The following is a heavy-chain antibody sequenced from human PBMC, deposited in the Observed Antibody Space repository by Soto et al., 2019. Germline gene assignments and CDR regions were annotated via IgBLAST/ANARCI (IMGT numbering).Heavy chain of an antibody. Sequence: GASVKVSCKASGGTFSSYAISWVRQAPGQGLEWMGGIIPIFGTANYAQKFQGRVTITADKSTSTAYMELSSLRSDDTAVYYCARAKGLFSYYYGMDVWSQGTTVTVSS. V-gene: IGHV1-69*06. J-gene: IGHJ6*02. CDR3: ARAKGLFSYYYGMDV. D-gene: IGHD3-22*01. CDR1: GGTFSSYA. CDR2: IIPIFGTA.